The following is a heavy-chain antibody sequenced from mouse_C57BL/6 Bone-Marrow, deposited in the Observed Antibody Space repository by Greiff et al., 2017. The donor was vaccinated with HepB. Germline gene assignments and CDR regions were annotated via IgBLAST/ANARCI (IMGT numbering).Heavy chain of an antibody. Sequence: EVKLMESGPELVKPGASVKIPCKASGYTFTDYNMDWVKQSHGKSLEWIGDINPNNGGTIYNQKFKGKATLTVDKSSSTAYMELRSLTSEDTAVYYCAREEPNYAMDYWGQGTSVTVSS. CDR1: GYTFTDYN. CDR2: INPNNGGT. CDR3: AREEPNYAMDY. J-gene: IGHJ4*01. V-gene: IGHV1-18*01.